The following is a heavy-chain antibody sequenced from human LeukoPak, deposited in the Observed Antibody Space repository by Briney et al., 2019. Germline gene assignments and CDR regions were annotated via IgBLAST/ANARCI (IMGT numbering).Heavy chain of an antibody. CDR1: GSTFTSYW. CDR2: IYPGDSDT. V-gene: IGHV5-51*01. J-gene: IGHJ5*02. CDR3: ARLGNIAMSENWFDP. Sequence: GESLEISCQGSGSTFTSYWIGCVRQLPGKGLEWMGIIYPGDSDTRYSPSFQGQVTISADKSISTAYLQWSSLKASDTAMYYCARLGNIAMSENWFDPWGQGTLVTVSA. D-gene: IGHD5-18*01.